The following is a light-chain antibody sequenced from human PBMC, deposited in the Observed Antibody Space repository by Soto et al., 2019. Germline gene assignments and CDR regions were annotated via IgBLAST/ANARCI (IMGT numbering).Light chain of an antibody. CDR3: QQRRSWPLT. CDR2: DAS. V-gene: IGKV3-11*01. J-gene: IGKJ4*01. CDR1: QDINIY. Sequence: EIVLTQSPATLSLSPGERATVSCRASQDINIYLAWYQQKPGQAPRLLIFDASNRATGIPARFSGSGSETDFTLTISSLEPEDFAVYYCQQRRSWPLTFGGGTKVEIK.